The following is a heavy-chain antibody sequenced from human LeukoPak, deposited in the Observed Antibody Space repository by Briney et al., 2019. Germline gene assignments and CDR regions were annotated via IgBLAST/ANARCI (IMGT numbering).Heavy chain of an antibody. Sequence: GGSLRLSCAASGFSFSAYGVHWVRQAPGNGLEWVAVIWYDGSSKDYADSVKGRFTFSRDNSKNTLYLQMNSLTVEDTAVYYCARPQSSGLIDYWGQGTLVTVSS. CDR3: ARPQSSGLIDY. CDR2: IWYDGSSK. D-gene: IGHD6-25*01. J-gene: IGHJ4*02. CDR1: GFSFSAYG. V-gene: IGHV3-33*01.